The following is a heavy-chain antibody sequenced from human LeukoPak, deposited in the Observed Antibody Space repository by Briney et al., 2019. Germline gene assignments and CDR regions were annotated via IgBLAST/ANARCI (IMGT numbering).Heavy chain of an antibody. D-gene: IGHD2-15*01. CDR3: AKDISGIVATATSFDY. J-gene: IGHJ4*02. V-gene: IGHV3-43*01. CDR2: ISYDGSST. CDR1: GFSFDDYT. Sequence: GGSLRLSCDASGFSFDDYTMHWVRQAPGKGLEWLSLISYDGSSTFYGDSVKGRFTISRDNYKNSLFLQMNSLKSEDTALYYCAKDISGIVATATSFDYWGQGTLVTVSS.